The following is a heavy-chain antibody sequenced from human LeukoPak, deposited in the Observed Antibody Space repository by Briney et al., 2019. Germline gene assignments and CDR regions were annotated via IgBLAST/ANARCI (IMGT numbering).Heavy chain of an antibody. CDR2: MNPNSGNT. V-gene: IGHV1-8*01. J-gene: IGHJ4*02. CDR3: ARAYNLYYYDSSGYYY. Sequence: ASVKVSCKASGYTFTSYDINWVRQATGLGLEWMGWMNPNSGNTGYAQKFQGRVTMTRNTSISTAYMELSSLRSEDTAVYYCARAYNLYYYDSSGYYYWGQGTLVTVSS. CDR1: GYTFTSYD. D-gene: IGHD3-22*01.